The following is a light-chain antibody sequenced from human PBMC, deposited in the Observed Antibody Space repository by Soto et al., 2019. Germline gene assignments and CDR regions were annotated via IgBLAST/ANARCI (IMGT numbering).Light chain of an antibody. J-gene: IGKJ1*01. CDR3: QQSYSTPPT. V-gene: IGKV1-39*01. CDR2: AAY. CDR1: QSISSY. Sequence: DIQMTQSPSSLSASVGDRVTITCRASQSISSYLNWYQQKPGKAPKLLIYAAYSLQSGVPSMFIGCGYGTDFTLTISSLNPEDIATYYCQQSYSTPPTFGQGTNVEIK.